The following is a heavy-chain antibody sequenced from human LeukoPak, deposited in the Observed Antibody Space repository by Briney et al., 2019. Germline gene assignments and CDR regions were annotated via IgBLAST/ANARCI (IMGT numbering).Heavy chain of an antibody. V-gene: IGHV1-69*13. CDR3: ATDDCLGDSCYIDY. Sequence: ASVKVSCKASGGTLSHYGVSWVRQAPGQGLEWMGGIIPFFNTTHYAQKFRDRVTISADASSSTAHMEVRGLTSEDTAVYYCATDDCLGDSCYIDYWGQGTLIIVSS. J-gene: IGHJ4*02. CDR2: IIPFFNTT. D-gene: IGHD2-21*02. CDR1: GGTLSHYG.